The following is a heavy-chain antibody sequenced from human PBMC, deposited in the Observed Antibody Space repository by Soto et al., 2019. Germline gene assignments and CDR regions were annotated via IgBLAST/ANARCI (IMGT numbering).Heavy chain of an antibody. Sequence: GGSLRLSCAASGFTVSSNYMSWVRQSPGKGLEWVSVIYSGGSTYYADSVKGRFTISRDNSKNTLYLQMNSLRAEDTAVYYCARGPGMASGMDVWGQGTTVTVSS. CDR1: GFTVSSNY. D-gene: IGHD1-20*01. V-gene: IGHV3-53*01. CDR2: IYSGGST. J-gene: IGHJ6*02. CDR3: ARGPGMASGMDV.